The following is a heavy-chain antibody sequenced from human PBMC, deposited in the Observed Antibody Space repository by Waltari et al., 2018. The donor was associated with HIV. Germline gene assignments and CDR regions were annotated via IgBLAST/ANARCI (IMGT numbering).Heavy chain of an antibody. CDR3: ATSRTFDY. CDR2: IDSDWCST. Sequence: EVQLVESGGGLVQPGGSLRLSCAASGFTFSSYWMHWVRQVPGKGLIWLSRIDSDWCSTSYAYSVKGRFTISRDNAKNTLYLQMNSLRAEDRAVYYCATSRTFDYWGQGTLVTVSS. V-gene: IGHV3-74*01. J-gene: IGHJ4*02. CDR1: GFTFSSYW.